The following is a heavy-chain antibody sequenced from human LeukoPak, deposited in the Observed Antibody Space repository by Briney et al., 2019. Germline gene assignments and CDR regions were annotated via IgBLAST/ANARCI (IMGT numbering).Heavy chain of an antibody. V-gene: IGHV3-30*03. J-gene: IGHJ4*02. Sequence: GGSLRLSCAASGFTFSSFSLHWVRQAPGQGPEWVAVISFDGRVKYYGDSVKGRFTISRDNSKNTVYLEMNSLRAEDTAVYYCARFIVVAGLDYWGQGTLVTVSS. CDR3: ARFIVVAGLDY. CDR1: GFTFSSFS. CDR2: ISFDGRVK. D-gene: IGHD6-19*01.